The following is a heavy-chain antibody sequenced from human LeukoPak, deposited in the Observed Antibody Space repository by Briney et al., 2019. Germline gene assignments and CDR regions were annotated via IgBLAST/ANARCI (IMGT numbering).Heavy chain of an antibody. CDR1: GFTFSSYA. V-gene: IGHV3-23*01. D-gene: IGHD3-10*01. CDR2: ISGSGGST. CDR3: AKGGTMVRGVFFDY. Sequence: GGSLRLSCAASGFTFSSYAMSWVRQAPGKGLEWASAISGSGGSTYYADSVKGRFTISRDNSKNTLYLQMNSLRAEDTAVYYCAKGGTMVRGVFFDYWGQGTLVTVSS. J-gene: IGHJ4*02.